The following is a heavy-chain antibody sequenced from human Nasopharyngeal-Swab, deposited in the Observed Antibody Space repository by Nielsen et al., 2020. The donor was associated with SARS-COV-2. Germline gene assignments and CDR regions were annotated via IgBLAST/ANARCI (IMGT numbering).Heavy chain of an antibody. J-gene: IGHJ5*02. D-gene: IGHD5-12*01. CDR1: GGSISSYY. V-gene: IGHV4-59*01. CDR3: ARESGGDSGWFDP. CDR2: IYYSGST. Sequence: SETLSLTCTVSGGSISSYYWSWIRQPPGKGLEWIGYIYYSGSTNYNPSLKSRVTISVDTSKNQFSLKLSSVTAADTAVYYCARESGGDSGWFDPWDQGTLVTVSS.